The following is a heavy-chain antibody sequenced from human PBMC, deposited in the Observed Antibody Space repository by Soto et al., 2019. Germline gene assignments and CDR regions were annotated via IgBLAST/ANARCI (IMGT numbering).Heavy chain of an antibody. J-gene: IGHJ5*02. CDR1: GGSISSYY. V-gene: IGHV4-59*08. D-gene: IGHD5-18*01. CDR2: IYYSGST. Sequence: QVQLQESGPGLVKPSETLSLTCTVSGGSISSYYWSWIRQPPGKGLEWIGYIYYSGSTNYNPSLKSRVTISVDTSKNQFSLKLSSVTAAHTAVYYCARLVWSYGTWFDPWGQGTLVTVSS. CDR3: ARLVWSYGTWFDP.